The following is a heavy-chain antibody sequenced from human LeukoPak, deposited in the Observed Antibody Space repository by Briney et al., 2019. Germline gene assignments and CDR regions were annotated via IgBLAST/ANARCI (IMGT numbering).Heavy chain of an antibody. CDR2: ISGSGGST. J-gene: IGHJ4*02. Sequence: GGSLRLSCAASGFTFSSYAMSWVRQAPGKGLEWVSAISGSGGSTYYADSVKGRFTISRDNSKNTLYLHMNSLRAEDTAVYYCAKGDGDIVVVPAYYFDYWGQGTLVTVSS. V-gene: IGHV3-23*01. CDR1: GFTFSSYA. CDR3: AKGDGDIVVVPAYYFDY. D-gene: IGHD2-2*01.